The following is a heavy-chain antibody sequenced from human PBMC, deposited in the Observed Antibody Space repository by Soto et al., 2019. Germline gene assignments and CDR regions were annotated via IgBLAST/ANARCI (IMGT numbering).Heavy chain of an antibody. CDR2: IKQDGSEK. CDR3: AREGDIVGATLDY. D-gene: IGHD1-26*01. V-gene: IGHV3-7*05. J-gene: IGHJ4*02. Sequence: EVQLVESGGGLVQPGGSLRLSCAASGFTFSSYWMSWVRQAPGKGLEWVDNIKQDGSEKYYVDSVKGRFTISRDNAKNSQYLQMNSLRAEDTAVYYCAREGDIVGATLDYWGQGTLVTVSS. CDR1: GFTFSSYW.